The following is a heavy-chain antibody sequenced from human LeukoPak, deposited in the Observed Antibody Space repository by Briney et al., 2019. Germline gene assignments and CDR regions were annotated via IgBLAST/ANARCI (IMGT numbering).Heavy chain of an antibody. V-gene: IGHV1-2*02. CDR1: GYTFTGYD. Sequence: ASVKVSCKAAGYTFTGYDMHWGRHPPGQGLELMGWINPNSGGTNYLQKFQGRGTMTRDTSISTAYMELSRLRSDDTAVYYCARDTARITIFGAANYMDVWRKGTTVPVSS. CDR3: ARDTARITIFGAANYMDV. D-gene: IGHD3-3*01. J-gene: IGHJ6*03. CDR2: INPNSGGT.